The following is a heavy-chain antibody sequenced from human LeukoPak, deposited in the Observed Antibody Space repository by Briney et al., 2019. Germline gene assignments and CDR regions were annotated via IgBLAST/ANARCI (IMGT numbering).Heavy chain of an antibody. V-gene: IGHV3-23*01. CDR2: ISGSGGST. CDR3: VKGGQAAADYIDY. CDR1: GFTFSSYA. D-gene: IGHD6-13*01. J-gene: IGHJ4*02. Sequence: PGGSLRLSCAASGFTFSSYAMSWVRLAPGKGLEWVSAISGSGGSTYYAVSVKGRFTISRDNSKNTLYLKMSSLRAEDTGLYYCVKGGQAAADYIDYWGQGTLVTVSS.